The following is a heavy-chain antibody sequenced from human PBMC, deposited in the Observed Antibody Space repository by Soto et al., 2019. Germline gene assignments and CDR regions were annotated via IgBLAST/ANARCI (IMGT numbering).Heavy chain of an antibody. V-gene: IGHV3-33*01. J-gene: IGHJ6*02. CDR2: IWYDGSNK. CDR1: GFTFSSYG. CDR3: ARDGQQLVRDYYYGMDV. D-gene: IGHD6-13*01. Sequence: QVQLVESGGGVVQPGRSLRLSCVASGFTFSSYGMHWVRQAPGKGLEWVAVIWYDGSNKYYADSVKGRFTISRDNSKNTLYLQMNSLRAEDTAVYYCARDGQQLVRDYYYGMDVWGQGTTVTVSS.